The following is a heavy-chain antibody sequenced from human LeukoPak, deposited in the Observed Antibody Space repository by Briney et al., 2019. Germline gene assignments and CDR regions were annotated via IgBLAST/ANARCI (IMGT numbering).Heavy chain of an antibody. CDR2: INWNGGST. CDR3: AKDEGGYSYGNWFDP. CDR1: GFTFDDYG. Sequence: GGSLRLSCAASGFTFDDYGMSWVRQAPGKGLEWVSGINWNGGSTGYADSVKGRFTISRDNAKNSLYLQMNSLRAEDTAVYYCAKDEGGYSYGNWFDPWGQGTLVTVSS. V-gene: IGHV3-20*04. D-gene: IGHD5-18*01. J-gene: IGHJ5*02.